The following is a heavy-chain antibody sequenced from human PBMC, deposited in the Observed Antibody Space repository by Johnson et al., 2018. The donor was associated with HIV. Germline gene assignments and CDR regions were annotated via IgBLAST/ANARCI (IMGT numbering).Heavy chain of an antibody. J-gene: IGHJ3*02. Sequence: VQLVESGGGLVQPGRSLRLSCAASGFTFSSYDMHWVRQATGKGLEWVSTIGTAVDTYYPGSVKGRFTISRENAKNSLYLQMNSLRAEDTAVYYCARGGDGYNSRFREPFGAFDIWGQGTMVTVSS. CDR2: IGTAVDT. CDR3: ARGGDGYNSRFREPFGAFDI. CDR1: GFTFSSYD. D-gene: IGHD5-24*01. V-gene: IGHV3-13*01.